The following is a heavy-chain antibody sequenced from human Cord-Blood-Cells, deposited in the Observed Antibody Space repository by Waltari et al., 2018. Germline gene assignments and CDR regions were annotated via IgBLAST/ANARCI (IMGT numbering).Heavy chain of an antibody. J-gene: IGHJ6*02. CDR2: IYYSGST. Sequence: QLQLQESGPGLVKPSETLSLTCTVSGGSISSSSYYWGWIRQPPGKGLEWMGSIYYSGSTYYNPSLKSRVTISVDTSKNQFSLKLSSVTAADTAVYYCARIPYLSSGYYYYYYYGMDVWGQGTTVTVSS. D-gene: IGHD3-22*01. CDR3: ARIPYLSSGYYYYYYYGMDV. CDR1: GGSISSSSYY. V-gene: IGHV4-39*01.